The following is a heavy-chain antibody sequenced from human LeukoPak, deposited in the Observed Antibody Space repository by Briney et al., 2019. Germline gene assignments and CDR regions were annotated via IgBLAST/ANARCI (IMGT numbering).Heavy chain of an antibody. V-gene: IGHV3-21*01. D-gene: IGHD3-22*01. CDR3: AKDQGFDHYDSSGYYLDY. J-gene: IGHJ4*02. Sequence: PGGSLRLSCPAPGFTFSSHNRNWVRQAPGKGLEWVSSISGRGNYIFYADSVKGRFTISRDSAKNSLSLQVNSLRAEDTAVYYCAKDQGFDHYDSSGYYLDYWGQGTLVTVSS. CDR1: GFTFSSHN. CDR2: ISGRGNYI.